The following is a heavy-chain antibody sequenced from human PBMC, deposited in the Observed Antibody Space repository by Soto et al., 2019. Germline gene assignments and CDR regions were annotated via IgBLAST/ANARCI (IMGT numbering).Heavy chain of an antibody. CDR2: ISYDASNK. CDR1: GFTFSTYA. Sequence: LRLSCAASGFTFSTYAMNWVRQAPGKGLEWVAAISYDASNKYYAGSVKGRFTISRDNYKNTLYLQMNSLRSEDTAMYYCARWVYAFDYWGQGTLVTVSS. J-gene: IGHJ4*02. D-gene: IGHD6-13*01. CDR3: ARWVYAFDY. V-gene: IGHV3-30-3*01.